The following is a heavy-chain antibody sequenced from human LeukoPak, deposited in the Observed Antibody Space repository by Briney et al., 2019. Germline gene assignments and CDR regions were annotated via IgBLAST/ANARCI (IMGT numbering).Heavy chain of an antibody. V-gene: IGHV4-61*02. D-gene: IGHD3-3*01. CDR3: ARRFYYYYYMDV. Sequence: SQTLSLTSTVSGGSISSGSYYWSWIRQPAGKGLEWIGRIYTSGSTNYNPSLKSRVTISVDTSKNQFSLKLSSVTAADTAVYYCARRFYYYYYMDVWGKGTTVTVSS. CDR2: IYTSGST. J-gene: IGHJ6*03. CDR1: GGSISSGSYY.